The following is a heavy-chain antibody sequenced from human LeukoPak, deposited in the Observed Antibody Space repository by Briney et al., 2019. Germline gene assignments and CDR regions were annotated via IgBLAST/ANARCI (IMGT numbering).Heavy chain of an antibody. CDR3: ARGIFGMVINGFDI. D-gene: IGHD3-3*01. CDR1: GGSISSYY. J-gene: IGHJ3*02. CDR2: INYSETT. Sequence: PSETLSLTCTVSGGSISSYYWSWIRQPPGKGLEWIGYINYSETTNYNPSLKRRVTISVDTSKNQFSLRISSVTAADTAVYYCARGIFGMVINGFDIWGQGTMVTVSS. V-gene: IGHV4-59*01.